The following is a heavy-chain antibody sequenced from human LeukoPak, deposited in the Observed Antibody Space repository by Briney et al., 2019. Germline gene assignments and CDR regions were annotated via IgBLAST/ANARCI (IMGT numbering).Heavy chain of an antibody. Sequence: SETLSLTCTVSGGSISSRSYYWSWIRQPPGKGLEWIGEINHSGSTNYNPSLKSRVTISVDTSKNQFSLKLSSVTAADTAVYYCASTGYSSSWFPRYYYYGMDVWGQGTTVTVSS. CDR1: GGSISSRSYY. V-gene: IGHV4-39*07. CDR2: INHSGST. CDR3: ASTGYSSSWFPRYYYYGMDV. J-gene: IGHJ6*02. D-gene: IGHD6-13*01.